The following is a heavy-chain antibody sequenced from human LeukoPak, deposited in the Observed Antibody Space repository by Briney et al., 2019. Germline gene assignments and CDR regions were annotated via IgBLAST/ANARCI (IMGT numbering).Heavy chain of an antibody. CDR3: ARGPPSVVGELDY. J-gene: IGHJ4*02. D-gene: IGHD2/OR15-2a*01. V-gene: IGHV1-8*01. CDR1: GYTFTSYD. Sequence: ASVKVSCKASGYTFTSYDINWVRQATGQGLEWMGWMNPNSGNTGYTQKFQGRVTMTRNTSISTAYMELSSLRSEDTAVYYCARGPPSVVGELDYWGQGTLVTVSS. CDR2: MNPNSGNT.